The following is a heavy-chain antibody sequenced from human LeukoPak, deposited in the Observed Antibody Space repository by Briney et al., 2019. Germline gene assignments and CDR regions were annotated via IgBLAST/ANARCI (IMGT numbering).Heavy chain of an antibody. CDR3: AKLLATYYYDSSGYYPAY. Sequence: GGSLRLSCAASGITFSNYAMSWVRQAPGKGLEWVSVISGSGGSTYYADSVKGRFTISRDNSKNTLYLQMNSLRAEDTAVYYCAKLLATYYYDSSGYYPAYWGQGTLVTVSS. D-gene: IGHD3-22*01. V-gene: IGHV3-23*01. J-gene: IGHJ4*02. CDR2: ISGSGGST. CDR1: GITFSNYA.